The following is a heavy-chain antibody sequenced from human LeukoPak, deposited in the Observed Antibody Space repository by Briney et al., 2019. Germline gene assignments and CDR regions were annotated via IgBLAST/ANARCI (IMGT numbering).Heavy chain of an antibody. CDR1: GFTVSSYY. V-gene: IGHV3-53*01. CDR2: ISNEGGT. D-gene: IGHD4-17*01. Sequence: GGSLRLSCAASGFTVSSYYMSWVRQAPGKGLESVSVISNEGGTYYADSVKGRFTISRDNSKNTLYLQMNSLRAEDTAVYYCAKEDYGDYAGYWYFDLWGRGTLVTVSS. CDR3: AKEDYGDYAGYWYFDL. J-gene: IGHJ2*01.